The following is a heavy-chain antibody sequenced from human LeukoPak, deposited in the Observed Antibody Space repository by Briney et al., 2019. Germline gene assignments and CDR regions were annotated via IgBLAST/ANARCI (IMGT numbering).Heavy chain of an antibody. CDR1: GFTFSSYW. D-gene: IGHD3-22*01. CDR2: VNTDGRST. Sequence: GGSLRLSCAASGFTFSSYWMHWVRQAPGKGLVWVSRVNTDGRSTSYADSVKGRFTISRDNAKNSLYLQMNSLRAEDTAVYYCARDGGWDYDTSGYYLHAFDIWGQGTMVTVSS. J-gene: IGHJ3*02. CDR3: ARDGGWDYDTSGYYLHAFDI. V-gene: IGHV3-74*01.